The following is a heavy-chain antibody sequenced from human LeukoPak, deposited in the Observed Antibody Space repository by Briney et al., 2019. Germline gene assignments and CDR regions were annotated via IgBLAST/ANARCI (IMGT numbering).Heavy chain of an antibody. CDR2: IYSGGST. CDR1: GFMFSSYW. CDR3: ARYKAAAGTH. V-gene: IGHV3-53*01. Sequence: TGGSLRLSCAASGFMFSSYWMNWVRQAPGKGLEWVSVIYSGGSTYYADSVKGRFTISRDNSKNTLYPQMNSLRAEDTAVYYCARYKAAAGTHWGQGTLVTVSS. J-gene: IGHJ4*02. D-gene: IGHD6-13*01.